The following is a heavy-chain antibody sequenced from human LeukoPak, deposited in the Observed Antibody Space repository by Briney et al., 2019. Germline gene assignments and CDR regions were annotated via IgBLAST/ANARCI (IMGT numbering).Heavy chain of an antibody. Sequence: GGSLRLSCAASGFTFSSYSMNWVRQAPGKGLEWVSAMSSSDDGRYYAASVRGRFTISRDTSRSTLYLQMNSLRAEDAAVYYCXXXXVTSCRGAFCYPFDYWGQGTLVTVSS. J-gene: IGHJ4*02. D-gene: IGHD2-15*01. CDR2: MSSSDDGR. CDR3: XXXXVTSCRGAFCYPFDY. CDR1: GFTFSSYS. V-gene: IGHV3-23*01.